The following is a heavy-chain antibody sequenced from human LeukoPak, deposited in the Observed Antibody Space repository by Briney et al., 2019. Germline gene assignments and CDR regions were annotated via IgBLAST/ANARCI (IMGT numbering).Heavy chain of an antibody. CDR1: GDSISSHY. CDR3: ARVRDWFDP. CDR2: IYYSGST. J-gene: IGHJ5*02. V-gene: IGHV4-59*11. Sequence: SETLSLTCTVSGDSISSHYWSWIRQPPGKGLEGIGYIYYSGSTNYNPSLKSRVTISVDTSKNQFSLKLGSVTAADTAVYHCARVRDWFDPWGQGTLVTVSS.